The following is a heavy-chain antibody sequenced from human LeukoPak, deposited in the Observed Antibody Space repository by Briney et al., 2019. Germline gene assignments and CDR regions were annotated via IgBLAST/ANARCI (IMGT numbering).Heavy chain of an antibody. CDR1: GYTFTNYG. J-gene: IGHJ6*03. CDR2: ISASNGNT. Sequence: ASVRVSCKTSGYTFTNYGVSWVRQAPGQGLEWMGWISASNGNTNYAQKLQGRVTMTTDTSTSTAYMELRSLRSDDTAVYYCARDSAVLRYFDWLLAPPGSYHYYYMDVWGKGTTVTISS. D-gene: IGHD3-9*01. CDR3: ARDSAVLRYFDWLLAPPGSYHYYYMDV. V-gene: IGHV1-18*01.